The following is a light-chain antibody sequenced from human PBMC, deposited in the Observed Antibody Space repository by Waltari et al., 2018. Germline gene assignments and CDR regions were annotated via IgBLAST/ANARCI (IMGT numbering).Light chain of an antibody. Sequence: DIQMTQSPSSLSASVGDRVSITCRASQCISTYINWYQQKPGRAPKLLIDSISRLQSGVPSRFSGSGSGADFTLTISSLHPEDFATYYCQQNFRFPYTFGQGTKLEIK. CDR2: SIS. V-gene: IGKV1-39*01. CDR1: QCISTY. CDR3: QQNFRFPYT. J-gene: IGKJ2*01.